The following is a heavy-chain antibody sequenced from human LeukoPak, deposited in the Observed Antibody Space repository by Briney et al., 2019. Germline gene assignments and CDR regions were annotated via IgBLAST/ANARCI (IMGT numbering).Heavy chain of an antibody. Sequence: ASVTVSFKASGYTFTGYYIHWVRQAPGQGLGWMGCINLNSGGTNYAQKFQGRVTMTRDTSISTAYMELSRLRSDDTAVYYCARGWAIAVAGTVGAFDIWGQGTMVTVSS. D-gene: IGHD6-19*01. J-gene: IGHJ3*02. V-gene: IGHV1-2*02. CDR1: GYTFTGYY. CDR2: INLNSGGT. CDR3: ARGWAIAVAGTVGAFDI.